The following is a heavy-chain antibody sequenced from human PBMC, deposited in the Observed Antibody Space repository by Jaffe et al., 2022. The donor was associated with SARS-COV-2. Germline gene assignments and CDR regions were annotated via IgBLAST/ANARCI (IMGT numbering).Heavy chain of an antibody. CDR3: ARGIAAAGGNWFDP. D-gene: IGHD6-13*01. J-gene: IGHJ5*02. Sequence: EVQLVESGGGLVKPGGSLRLSCAASGFTFSSYSMNWVRQAPGKGLEWVSSISSSSSYIYYADSVKGRFTISRDNAKNSLYLQMNSLRAEDTAVYYCARGIAAAGGNWFDPWGQGTLVTVSS. CDR2: ISSSSSYI. CDR1: GFTFSSYS. V-gene: IGHV3-21*01.